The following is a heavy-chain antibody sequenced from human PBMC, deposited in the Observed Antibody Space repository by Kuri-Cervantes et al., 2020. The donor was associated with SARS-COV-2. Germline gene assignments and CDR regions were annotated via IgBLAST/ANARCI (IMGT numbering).Heavy chain of an antibody. Sequence: SETLSLTCTVSGDSVSSASYYWSWIRQPPGKGLEWIGYIHYSGSTNYDPSLKSRVTISVDTSKNQFSLRLSSVTAADTAVYYCASSPGGSLPGAHYFDYWGQGTLVTVSS. CDR2: IHYSGST. J-gene: IGHJ4*02. D-gene: IGHD3-16*01. CDR3: ASSPGGSLPGAHYFDY. CDR1: GDSVSSASYY. V-gene: IGHV4-61*01.